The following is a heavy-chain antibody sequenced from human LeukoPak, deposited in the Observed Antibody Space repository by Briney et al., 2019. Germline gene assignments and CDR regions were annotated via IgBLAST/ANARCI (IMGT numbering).Heavy chain of an antibody. J-gene: IGHJ4*02. D-gene: IGHD4-23*01. CDR1: GGSFSGYY. V-gene: IGHV4-34*01. CDR3: ARAYSTVVTLRFDY. Sequence: PSETLSLTCAVYGGSFSGYYWSWIRQPPGKGLEWIGEINHSGSTNHNPSLKSRVTISVDTSKNQFSLKLSSVTAADTAVYYCARAYSTVVTLRFDYWGQGTLVTVSS. CDR2: INHSGST.